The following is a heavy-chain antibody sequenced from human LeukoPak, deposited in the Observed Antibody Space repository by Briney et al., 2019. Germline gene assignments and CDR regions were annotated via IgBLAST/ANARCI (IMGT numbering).Heavy chain of an antibody. J-gene: IGHJ6*03. CDR1: GYTFTSYA. CDR2: ISAYNGNT. V-gene: IGHV1-18*01. D-gene: IGHD4-17*01. CDR3: ARADGDYLYYYYYMDV. Sequence: ASVKVSCKASGYTFTSYAMHWVRQAPGQRLEWMGWISAYNGNTNYAPKLQGRVTMTTDTSTSTAYMELRSLRSDDTAVYYCARADGDYLYYYYYMDVWGKGTTVTVSS.